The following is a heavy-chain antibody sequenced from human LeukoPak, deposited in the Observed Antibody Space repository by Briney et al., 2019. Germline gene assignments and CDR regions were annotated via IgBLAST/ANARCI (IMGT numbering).Heavy chain of an antibody. CDR1: GFTVSSNY. Sequence: GGSLRLSCAASGFTVSSNYMSWVRQAPGKGLEWVSVIYSGGSTYYTDSVKGRFTISRDNSKNTLYLQMNSLRAEDTAVYYCVRGDYGDYTLFDYWGQGTLVTVSS. J-gene: IGHJ4*02. V-gene: IGHV3-53*01. D-gene: IGHD4-17*01. CDR3: VRGDYGDYTLFDY. CDR2: IYSGGST.